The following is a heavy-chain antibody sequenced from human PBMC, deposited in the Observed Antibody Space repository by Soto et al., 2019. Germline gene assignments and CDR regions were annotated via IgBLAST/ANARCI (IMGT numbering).Heavy chain of an antibody. V-gene: IGHV3-23*01. J-gene: IGHJ4*02. CDR1: GFTFSSYA. CDR3: AKLYGSGSYYSQPDDY. CDR2: ISGSGGST. Sequence: EVQLLEPGGGLVQPGGSLRLSCAASGFTFSSYAMSWVRQAPGKGLECVSAISGSGGSTYYADSVKGRFTISRDNSKNTLYLQMNSLRAEDTAVYYCAKLYGSGSYYSQPDDYWGQGTLVTVSS. D-gene: IGHD3-10*01.